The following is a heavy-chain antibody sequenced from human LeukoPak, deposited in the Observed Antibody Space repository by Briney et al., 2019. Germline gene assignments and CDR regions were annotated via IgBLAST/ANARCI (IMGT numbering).Heavy chain of an antibody. V-gene: IGHV3-74*01. CDR1: GFTSEFTFSSRW. CDR2: VKNDGST. Sequence: GGPLSLPCLVSGFTSEFTFSSRWMHWVRQAPGKGLVWVSLVKNDGSTNYADSVKGRFTVSRDNTENTLYLQMNNLRVEDTALYFCHPLGYTSNWGQGTLVTVSS. J-gene: IGHJ4*02. D-gene: IGHD6-13*01. CDR3: HPLGYTSN.